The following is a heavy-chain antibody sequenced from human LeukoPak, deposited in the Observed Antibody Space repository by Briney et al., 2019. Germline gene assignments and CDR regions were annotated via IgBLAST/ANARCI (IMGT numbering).Heavy chain of an antibody. Sequence: PSETLSLTCTVSGGSVSSGTYYWSWIRQPPGKGLEWNGYVYYSGSTNYNPSLKSRVTISIDTSKNQFSLKLSSVTAADTAVYYCARVHGGHFLRPFDIWGQGTMVTVSS. J-gene: IGHJ3*02. V-gene: IGHV4-61*01. CDR3: ARVHGGHFLRPFDI. D-gene: IGHD4-23*01. CDR2: VYYSGST. CDR1: GGSVSSGTYY.